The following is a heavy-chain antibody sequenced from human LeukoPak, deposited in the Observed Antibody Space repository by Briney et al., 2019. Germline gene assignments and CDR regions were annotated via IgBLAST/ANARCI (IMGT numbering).Heavy chain of an antibody. CDR1: GDSVSSNSAA. V-gene: IGHV6-1*01. CDR3: ARDSPLTTVTTFPYWYFDL. D-gene: IGHD4-17*01. Sequence: SQTLSLTCAISGDSVSSNSAAWNWIRQSPSRGLEWLGRTYYRSMWYNDYAVSVKSRITINPDTSKNQFSLQLNSVTPEDTAVYYCARDSPLTTVTTFPYWYFDLWGRGTLVTVSS. J-gene: IGHJ2*01. CDR2: TYYRSMWYN.